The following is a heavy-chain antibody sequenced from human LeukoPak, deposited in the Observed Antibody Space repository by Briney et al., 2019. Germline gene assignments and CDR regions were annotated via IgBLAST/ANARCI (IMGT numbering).Heavy chain of an antibody. D-gene: IGHD6-13*01. CDR3: AAPYSSIWFAS. CDR1: GYTFTTRSA. V-gene: IGHV1-58*01. CDR2: IVVGNDNT. Sequence: GTSVKVSCKASGYTFTTRSAVEWVRQARGQRLDGIEWIVVGNDNTNYEDKCQERVTITRDMSTSTAYMELSSLRSGARAVFYCAAPYSSIWFASWGQGTLVTVS. J-gene: IGHJ5*01.